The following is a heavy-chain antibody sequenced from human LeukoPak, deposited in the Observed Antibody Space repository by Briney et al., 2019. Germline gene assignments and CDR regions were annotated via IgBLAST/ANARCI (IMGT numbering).Heavy chain of an antibody. CDR2: ISSGSTI. CDR3: ARDRVREAFDY. V-gene: IGHV3-48*01. D-gene: IGHD2-2*01. CDR1: GFTFSSYS. Sequence: GGSLRLSCAASGFTFSSYSMNWVRQALGKGLEWVSYISSGSTIYYADSVKGRFTISRDNAKNSLYLQMNSLRAEDTAVYYCARDRVREAFDYWGQGTLVTVSS. J-gene: IGHJ4*02.